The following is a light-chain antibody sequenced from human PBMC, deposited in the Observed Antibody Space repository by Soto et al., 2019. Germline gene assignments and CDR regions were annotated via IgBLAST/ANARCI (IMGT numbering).Light chain of an antibody. V-gene: IGKV4-1*01. Sequence: DIVMTQSPDSLAVSLGERATINCKSSQSVSQISNNKSYLAWYQQKSGQPPKLLIYWTSTRESGVPDRFSGSGSGTDFTLTISSLQAEDVAVYYCQQFYSSSFTFGPGTKVDI. J-gene: IGKJ3*01. CDR3: QQFYSSSFT. CDR2: WTS. CDR1: QSVSQISNNKSY.